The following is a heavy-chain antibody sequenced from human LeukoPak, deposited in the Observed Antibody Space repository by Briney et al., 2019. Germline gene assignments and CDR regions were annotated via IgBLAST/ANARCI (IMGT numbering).Heavy chain of an antibody. J-gene: IGHJ6*02. Sequence: SVKVSCKASGGTFISYAISWVRQAPGQGLEWMGGIIPIFGTANYAQKFQGRVTITVDESTSTAYMELSSLRSEDTAVYYCARELGGYDFWSGYPYGMDVWGQGTTVTVSS. V-gene: IGHV1-69*13. CDR2: IIPIFGTA. CDR3: ARELGGYDFWSGYPYGMDV. CDR1: GGTFISYA. D-gene: IGHD3-3*01.